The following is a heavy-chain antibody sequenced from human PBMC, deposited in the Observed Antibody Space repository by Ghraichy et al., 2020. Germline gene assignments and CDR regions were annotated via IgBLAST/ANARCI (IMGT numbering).Heavy chain of an antibody. CDR3: TRDRASCCYFDY. V-gene: IGHV3-49*04. Sequence: GESLNISCTASGFTFGDYAMNWVRQAPGKGLEWVSFIRSKAYGGTTEYAASVKGRFTISRDDSKSIAYLQMNSLKTEDTAVYYCTRDRASCCYFDYWGQGTLVTVSS. D-gene: IGHD3-10*01. CDR2: IRSKAYGGTT. J-gene: IGHJ4*02. CDR1: GFTFGDYA.